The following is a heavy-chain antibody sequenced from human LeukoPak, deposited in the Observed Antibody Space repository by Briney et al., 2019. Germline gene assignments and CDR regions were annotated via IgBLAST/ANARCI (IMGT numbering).Heavy chain of an antibody. Sequence: ASVKVSCKASGGTFSSYAISWVRQAPGKGLEWMGGFDPEDGETIYAQKFQGRVTMTEDTSTDTAYMELSSLRSEDTAVYYCATAPWYANWFDPWGQGTLVTVSS. V-gene: IGHV1-24*01. D-gene: IGHD2-15*01. CDR1: GGTFSSYA. CDR2: FDPEDGET. J-gene: IGHJ5*02. CDR3: ATAPWYANWFDP.